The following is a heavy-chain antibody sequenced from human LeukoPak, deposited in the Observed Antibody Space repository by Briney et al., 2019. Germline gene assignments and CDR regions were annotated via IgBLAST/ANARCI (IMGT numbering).Heavy chain of an antibody. J-gene: IGHJ4*02. V-gene: IGHV3-33*01. Sequence: PGGSLRLSCAASGFTFSSYGMHWVRQAPGKGLEWVAVIWYGGSNKYYADSVKGRFTISRDNSKNTLYLQMNSLRAEDTAVYYCARELSSGFPGHYFDYWGQGTLVTVSS. CDR3: ARELSSGFPGHYFDY. CDR2: IWYGGSNK. D-gene: IGHD3-22*01. CDR1: GFTFSSYG.